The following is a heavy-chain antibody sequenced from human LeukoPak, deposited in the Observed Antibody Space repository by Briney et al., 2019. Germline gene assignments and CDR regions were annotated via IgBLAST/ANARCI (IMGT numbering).Heavy chain of an antibody. CDR3: ARGNPSTYYYDSSGYHRGHGRGFDY. Sequence: SETLSLTCAVYGGSFSGYYWGWIRQPPGKGLEWIGEINHSGSTNYNPSLKSRVTISVDTSKNQFSLKLSSVTAADTAVYYCARGNPSTYYYDSSGYHRGHGRGFDYWGQGTLVTVSS. V-gene: IGHV4-34*01. J-gene: IGHJ4*02. D-gene: IGHD3-22*01. CDR1: GGSFSGYY. CDR2: INHSGST.